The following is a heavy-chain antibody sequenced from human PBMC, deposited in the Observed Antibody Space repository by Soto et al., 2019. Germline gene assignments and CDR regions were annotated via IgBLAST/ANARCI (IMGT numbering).Heavy chain of an antibody. CDR3: ARDYDILTGPTRRGAFDI. J-gene: IGHJ3*02. CDR1: GGSISSYY. V-gene: IGHV4-59*01. CDR2: IYYSGST. Sequence: LSLTCTVSGGSISSYYWSWIRQPPGKGLEWIGYIYYSGSTNYNPSLKSRVTISVDTSKNQFSLKLSSVTAADTAVYYCARDYDILTGPTRRGAFDIWGQGTMVTVSS. D-gene: IGHD3-9*01.